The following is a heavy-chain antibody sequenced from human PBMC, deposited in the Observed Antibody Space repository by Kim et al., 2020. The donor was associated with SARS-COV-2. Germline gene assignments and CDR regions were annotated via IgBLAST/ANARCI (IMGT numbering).Heavy chain of an antibody. Sequence: ASVKVSCKASGYTFTSYGISWVRQAPGQGLEWMGWISAYNGNTNYAQKLQGIVTMTTDTSTSTAYMELRSLRSDDTAVYYCARDETLQNAYYDILTGLGWLGNYGMDVWGQGTTVTVSS. J-gene: IGHJ6*02. CDR3: ARDETLQNAYYDILTGLGWLGNYGMDV. V-gene: IGHV1-18*04. D-gene: IGHD3-9*01. CDR2: ISAYNGNT. CDR1: GYTFTSYG.